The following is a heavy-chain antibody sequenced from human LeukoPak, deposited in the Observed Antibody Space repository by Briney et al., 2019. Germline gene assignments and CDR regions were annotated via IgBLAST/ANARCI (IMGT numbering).Heavy chain of an antibody. CDR1: GFTFSSYA. CDR2: ISSNGGST. CDR3: ARATGYSSSWYSARDASDI. Sequence: PGGSLRLSCAASGFTFSSYAMHWVRQAPGKGLEYVSAISSNGGSTYYANSVKGRFTISRDNSKNTLYLQMGSLRAEDMAVYYCARATGYSSSWYSARDASDIWGQGTMVTVSS. J-gene: IGHJ3*02. D-gene: IGHD6-13*01. V-gene: IGHV3-64*01.